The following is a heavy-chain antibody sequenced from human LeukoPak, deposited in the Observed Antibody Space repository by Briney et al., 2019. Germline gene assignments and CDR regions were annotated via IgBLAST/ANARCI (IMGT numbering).Heavy chain of an antibody. CDR2: ISGSGGGT. CDR1: GFTFSSYG. CDR3: AKVGITGSTRYFDN. Sequence: GRSLRLSCAASGFTFSSYGMHWVRQAPGKGLEWVSVISGSGGGTFYVDSVKGRFTISRDNSKNTLYLQMNSLRVEDTAVYYCAKVGITGSTRYFDNWGQGTLVTVSS. D-gene: IGHD1-7*01. J-gene: IGHJ4*02. V-gene: IGHV3-23*01.